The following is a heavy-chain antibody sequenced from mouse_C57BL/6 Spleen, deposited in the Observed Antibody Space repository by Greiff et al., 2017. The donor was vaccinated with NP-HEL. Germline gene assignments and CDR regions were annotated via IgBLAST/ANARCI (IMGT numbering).Heavy chain of an antibody. V-gene: IGHV1-53*01. J-gene: IGHJ2*01. Sequence: VQGVESGTELVKPGASVKLSCKASGYTFTSYWMHWVKQRPGQGLEWIGNINPSNGGTNYNEKFKSKAPLPVDKSSSTAYMQLSRLTSEDSAVYYCGRWGTYDYYGGWGKGTTLTVSS. CDR1: GYTFTSYW. CDR3: GRWGTYDYYGG. CDR2: INPSNGGT. D-gene: IGHD1-1*02.